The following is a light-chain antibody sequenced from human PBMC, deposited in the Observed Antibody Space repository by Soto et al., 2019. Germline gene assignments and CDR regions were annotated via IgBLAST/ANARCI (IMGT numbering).Light chain of an antibody. V-gene: IGKV1-27*01. CDR3: QKYNSAPTT. CDR2: AAS. CDR1: QDISNY. J-gene: IGKJ2*01. Sequence: DIQMTQSPSSLSASVGDRVTITCRAHQDISNYLAWYQQKPGKVPELLIYAASTLRTGVQSRFSGSGSGTVFTLTINNLQPEDVATYYCQKYNSAPTTFGRGTRLEIK.